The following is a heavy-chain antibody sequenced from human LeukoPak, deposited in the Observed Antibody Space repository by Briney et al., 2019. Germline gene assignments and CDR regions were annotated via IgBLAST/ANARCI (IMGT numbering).Heavy chain of an antibody. J-gene: IGHJ4*02. V-gene: IGHV3-21*01. CDR3: ARDGPSIAAAGLFDY. CDR2: ISSSSSYI. CDR1: GFTFSSYS. D-gene: IGHD6-13*01. Sequence: PGGSLRLSCAASGFTFSSYSMNWVRQAPGKGLEWVSSISSSSSYIYYADSVKGRFTISRDNAKNSLYLQMNSLRAEDTAVYYCARDGPSIAAAGLFDYWGQGTLVTVSS.